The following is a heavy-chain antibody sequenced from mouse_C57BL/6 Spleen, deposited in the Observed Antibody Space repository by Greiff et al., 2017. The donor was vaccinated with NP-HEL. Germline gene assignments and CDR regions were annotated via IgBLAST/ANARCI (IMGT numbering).Heavy chain of an antibody. CDR2: IYWDDDK. V-gene: IGHV8-12*01. CDR3: ARRAPLITTVVDSYYFDY. D-gene: IGHD1-1*01. CDR1: GFSLSTSGMG. J-gene: IGHJ2*01. Sequence: QVTLKESGPGILQSSQTLSLTCSFSGFSLSTSGMGVSWIRQPSGKGLEWLAHIYWDDDKRYNPSLKSRLTISKDTSRNQVFLKITSVDTADTATYYCARRAPLITTVVDSYYFDYWGQGTTLTVSS.